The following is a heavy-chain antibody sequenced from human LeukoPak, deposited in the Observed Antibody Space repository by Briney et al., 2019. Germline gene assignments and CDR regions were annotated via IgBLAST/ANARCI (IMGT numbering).Heavy chain of an antibody. CDR1: GYTFTGYY. CDR2: INPNSGGT. J-gene: IGHJ4*02. Sequence: GASVKVSCKASGYTFTGYYMHWVRQAPGQGLEWMGWINPNSGGTNYAQKFQGRVTMTRDTSISTAYMELSRLRSDDTAVYYCARTLLAAAGPNVPDYWGQGTLVTVSS. CDR3: ARTLLAAAGPNVPDY. D-gene: IGHD6-13*01. V-gene: IGHV1-2*02.